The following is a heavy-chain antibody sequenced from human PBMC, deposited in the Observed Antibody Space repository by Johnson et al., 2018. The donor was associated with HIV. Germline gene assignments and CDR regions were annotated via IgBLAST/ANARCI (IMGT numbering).Heavy chain of an antibody. V-gene: IGHV3-7*01. D-gene: IGHD2-21*02. J-gene: IGHJ3*02. Sequence: VQLVESGGGLVQPGGSLRLSCAASGFTFSSYWMSWVRQAPGKGLEWVANIKQDGSEKYYVDSVKGRFTISRDNSKNTLYLQMNSLRAEDTAVYYCARDRGAYCGGDCYGAFDIWGQGTMVTVSS. CDR1: GFTFSSYW. CDR2: IKQDGSEK. CDR3: ARDRGAYCGGDCYGAFDI.